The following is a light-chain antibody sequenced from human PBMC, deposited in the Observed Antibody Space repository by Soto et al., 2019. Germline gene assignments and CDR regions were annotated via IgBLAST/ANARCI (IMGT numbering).Light chain of an antibody. CDR3: QKYNSAPWT. V-gene: IGKV1-27*01. J-gene: IGKJ1*01. Sequence: DIQMTQSPSSLSASVGDRVAITCRASQGISTSLAWYQQKPGKVPKLLIYAATTLQTGVPSRFSGSGSGTDFTVTIGSLPPEDVATYYGQKYNSAPWTCGQGTMVEI. CDR2: AAT. CDR1: QGISTS.